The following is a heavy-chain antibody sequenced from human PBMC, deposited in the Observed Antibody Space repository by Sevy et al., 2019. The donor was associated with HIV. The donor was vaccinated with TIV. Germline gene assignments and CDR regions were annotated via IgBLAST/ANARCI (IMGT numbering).Heavy chain of an antibody. D-gene: IGHD6-6*01. CDR2: IIPIFGTA. CDR1: GGTSSSYA. CDR3: ARGGVAARPRLHYYYMDV. Sequence: ASVKVSCKASGGTSSSYAISWVRQAPGQGLEWMGGIIPIFGTANYAQKFQGRVTITADESTSTAYMELSSLRSEDTAVYYCARGGVAARPRLHYYYMDVWGKGTTVTVSS. J-gene: IGHJ6*03. V-gene: IGHV1-69*13.